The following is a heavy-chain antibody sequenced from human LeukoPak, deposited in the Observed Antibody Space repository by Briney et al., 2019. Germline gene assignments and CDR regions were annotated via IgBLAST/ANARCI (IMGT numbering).Heavy chain of an antibody. CDR1: GYTFTSYA. D-gene: IGHD2-2*01. J-gene: IGHJ3*02. CDR3: AGDSGGIVVVPAAMGAFDI. CDR2: IIPIFGTA. Sequence: ASVKVSCKASGYTFTSYAISWVRQAPGQGLEWMGGIIPIFGTANYAQKFQGRVTITTDESTSTAYMELSSLRSEDTAVYYCAGDSGGIVVVPAAMGAFDIWGQGTMVTVSS. V-gene: IGHV1-69*05.